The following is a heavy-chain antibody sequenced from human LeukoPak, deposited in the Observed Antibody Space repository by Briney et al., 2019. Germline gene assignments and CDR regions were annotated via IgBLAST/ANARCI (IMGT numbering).Heavy chain of an antibody. V-gene: IGHV3-7*05. CDR1: GFTFSSYA. CDR3: ARGSGGSGAFDI. Sequence: PGGSLRLSCAASGFTFSSYAMSWVRQAPGKGLEWVANIKQDGSEKYYVDSVKGRFTISRDNAKKSLFLQMNSLRAEDTAVYYCARGSGGSGAFDIWGQGTMVTVSS. J-gene: IGHJ3*02. CDR2: IKQDGSEK.